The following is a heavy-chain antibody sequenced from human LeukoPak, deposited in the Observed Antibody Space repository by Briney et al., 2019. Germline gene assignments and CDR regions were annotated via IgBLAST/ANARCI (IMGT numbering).Heavy chain of an antibody. Sequence: SETLSLTCAVYDESFSGYYCSWIRQPPGKGLEWIGYIYYSGSTCYNPSLKSRVTISVDTSKNQFSLKLSSVTAADTAVYYCARGDSSGYYWVYWGQGTLVTVSS. CDR3: ARGDSSGYYWVY. V-gene: IGHV4-30-4*08. CDR2: IYYSGST. J-gene: IGHJ4*02. D-gene: IGHD3-22*01. CDR1: DESFSGYY.